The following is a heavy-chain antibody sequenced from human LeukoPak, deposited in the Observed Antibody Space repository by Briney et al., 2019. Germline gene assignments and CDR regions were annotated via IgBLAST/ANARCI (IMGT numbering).Heavy chain of an antibody. CDR1: GDSISSSRYY. D-gene: IGHD3-10*01. CDR2: IYYSGST. J-gene: IGHJ4*02. V-gene: IGHV4-39*01. Sequence: AEPLPLPCTVSGDSISSSRYYWGWVRQPPGKGLGWIESIYYSGSTYYNPSLTSRVTISVDTYKNQFSLKLSSVTAADTAVYYCATGSYYNVGFDYWGQGTLVTVSS. CDR3: ATGSYYNVGFDY.